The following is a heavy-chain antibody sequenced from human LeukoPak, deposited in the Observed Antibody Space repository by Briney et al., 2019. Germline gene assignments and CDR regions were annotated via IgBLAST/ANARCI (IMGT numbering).Heavy chain of an antibody. D-gene: IGHD6-19*01. CDR1: GGSFSGFY. J-gene: IGHJ5*02. CDR3: ARATLLIAVAGTGWFDP. Sequence: NSSETLSLTCAVDGGSFSGFYWSWIRQPPGKGLEWIGEINHSGSTNYNPSLKSRVTISVDTSKNQFSLKLSSVTAADTAVYYCARATLLIAVAGTGWFDPWGQGTLVTVSS. CDR2: INHSGST. V-gene: IGHV4-34*01.